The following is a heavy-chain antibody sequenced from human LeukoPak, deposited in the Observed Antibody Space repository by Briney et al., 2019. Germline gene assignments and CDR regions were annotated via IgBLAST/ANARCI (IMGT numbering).Heavy chain of an antibody. CDR1: GFTFRSYA. D-gene: IGHD3-3*01. Sequence: AGGSLRLSCAASGFTFRSYAMSWGRQAPGKGLELVSAISGSGGSRYYADSVKSRFTIACDNSTGTLYLQMNSLRPEDTAVYYSAKAFTWGILEWLSDHAFDIWGQGTMVTVSS. CDR3: AKAFTWGILEWLSDHAFDI. V-gene: IGHV3-23*01. CDR2: ISGSGGSR. J-gene: IGHJ3*02.